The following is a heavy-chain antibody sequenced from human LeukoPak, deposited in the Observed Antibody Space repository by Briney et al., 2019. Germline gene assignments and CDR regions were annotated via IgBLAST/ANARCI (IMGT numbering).Heavy chain of an antibody. Sequence: HGESLKISCKGSGYTFTDYWIGWVRQMPGKGLEWMGIIFPGDSDTRYSPSFQGQITISADKSISTAYLQWSSLKASDTAMYYCARVIDGGYSSSDYWGQGTLVTVSS. CDR3: ARVIDGGYSSSDY. CDR2: IFPGDSDT. J-gene: IGHJ4*02. D-gene: IGHD6-13*01. CDR1: GYTFTDYW. V-gene: IGHV5-51*01.